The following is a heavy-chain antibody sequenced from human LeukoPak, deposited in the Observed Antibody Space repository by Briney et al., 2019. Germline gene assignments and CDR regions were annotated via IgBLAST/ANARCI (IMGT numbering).Heavy chain of an antibody. V-gene: IGHV4-59*01. CDR1: GGSISSYY. D-gene: IGHD4-17*01. Sequence: SETLSLTCSVSGGSISSYYWSRIRQPPGKGLEWIGYIYYSGSTNYNPSLKSRVTISVDTSKNQFSLKLSSVTAVDTAVYYCARLGYGDYGVLDYWGQGTLVTVSS. CDR2: IYYSGST. J-gene: IGHJ4*02. CDR3: ARLGYGDYGVLDY.